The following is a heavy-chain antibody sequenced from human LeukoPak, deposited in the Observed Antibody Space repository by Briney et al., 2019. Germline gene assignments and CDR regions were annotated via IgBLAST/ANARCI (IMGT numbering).Heavy chain of an antibody. Sequence: SQTLSLTCAISGDSVSSNSAVWNWLSQSPSRGLEWLGRTYYRSKWYNDYAVSVRGRITINPDTSKNQFSLQLNSVTPEDTGVYYCARDGPITSWQFDSWGQGTLVTVSP. V-gene: IGHV6-1*01. CDR2: TYYRSKWYN. D-gene: IGHD2-2*01. J-gene: IGHJ5*01. CDR1: GDSVSSNSAV. CDR3: ARDGPITSWQFDS.